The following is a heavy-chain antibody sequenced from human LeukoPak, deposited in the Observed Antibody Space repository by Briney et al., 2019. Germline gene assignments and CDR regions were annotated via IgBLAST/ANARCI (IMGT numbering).Heavy chain of an antibody. CDR2: IIPILGIA. J-gene: IGHJ4*02. CDR1: GGTFSSYA. V-gene: IGHV1-69*04. CDR3: ARDEGGYCSGGSCKDFDY. Sequence: GASVKVSCKASGGTFSSYAISWVRQAPRQGLEWMGRIIPILGIANYAQKFQGRVTITADKSTSTAYMELSSLRSEDTAVYYCARDEGGYCSGGSCKDFDYWGQGTLVTVSS. D-gene: IGHD2-15*01.